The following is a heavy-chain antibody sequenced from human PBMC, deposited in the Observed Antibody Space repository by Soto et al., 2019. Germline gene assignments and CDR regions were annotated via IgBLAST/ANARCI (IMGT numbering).Heavy chain of an antibody. CDR3: ARDNGYCSSTSCSCRGMDV. CDR1: GGTFSSYA. CDR2: IIPIFGTA. Sequence: QVQLVQSGAEVKKPGSSVKVSCKASGGTFSSYAISWVRQAPGQGLEWMGGIIPIFGTANYAQKFQGRVTITADESTSTAYMELSSLRSEDTAVYYCARDNGYCSSTSCSCRGMDVWGQGTTVTVSS. J-gene: IGHJ6*02. V-gene: IGHV1-69*01. D-gene: IGHD2-2*01.